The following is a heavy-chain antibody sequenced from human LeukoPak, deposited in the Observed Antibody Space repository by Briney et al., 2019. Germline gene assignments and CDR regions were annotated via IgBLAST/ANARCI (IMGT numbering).Heavy chain of an antibody. CDR1: GFTLWSYA. D-gene: IGHD3-16*01. CDR2: ISGGGDST. J-gene: IGHJ4*02. V-gene: IGHV3-23*01. Sequence: PGGSLRLSCAASGFTLWSYAMSWVRQAPGKGLEWVSAISGGGDSTYYADSVKGRFTISRDTSKNTLYLQMNSLRAEDTAVYYRAKDRARGGATDFDYWGQGALVTVSS. CDR3: AKDRARGGATDFDY.